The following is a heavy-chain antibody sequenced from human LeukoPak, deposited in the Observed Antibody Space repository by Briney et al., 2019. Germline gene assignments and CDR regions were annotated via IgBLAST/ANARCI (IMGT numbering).Heavy chain of an antibody. J-gene: IGHJ5*02. V-gene: IGHV3-23*01. Sequence: GGSLRLSCAASGFTFSNYAMSWVRQAPGKGLEWVSTISNTGSDTYYADSVKGRFTISRDNSENTLYLQMNNLRAEDTAVYYCTKDPNGDYVGAFDPWGQGTLVTVSS. CDR2: ISNTGSDT. CDR1: GFTFSNYA. CDR3: TKDPNGDYVGAFDP. D-gene: IGHD4-17*01.